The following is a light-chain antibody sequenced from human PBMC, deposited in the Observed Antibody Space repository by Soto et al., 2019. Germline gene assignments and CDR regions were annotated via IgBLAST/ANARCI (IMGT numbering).Light chain of an antibody. CDR2: AAS. J-gene: IGKJ4*01. V-gene: IGKV1-9*01. Sequence: DIQLTQSPSLLSASVGDRVTITCRASQGISSYLAWYQQKPGKVPKVLISAASTLQSGVPSRFSGSGSGTEFTLTISSLQPEDFATYYCQQLKSYPLTFGGGTKVEIK. CDR3: QQLKSYPLT. CDR1: QGISSY.